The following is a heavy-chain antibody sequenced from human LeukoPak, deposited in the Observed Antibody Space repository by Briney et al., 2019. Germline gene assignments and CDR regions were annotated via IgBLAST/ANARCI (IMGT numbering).Heavy chain of an antibody. Sequence: ASVKVSCKVSGYTLTELSMHWVRQAPGKGLEWMGGFDPEDGETIYAQKFQGRVTMTEDTSTDTAYMELSRLRSDDTAVYYCAREKYYDFWSGYRVNWFDPWGQGTLVTVSS. V-gene: IGHV1-24*01. CDR3: AREKYYDFWSGYRVNWFDP. CDR1: GYTLTELS. D-gene: IGHD3-3*01. CDR2: FDPEDGET. J-gene: IGHJ5*02.